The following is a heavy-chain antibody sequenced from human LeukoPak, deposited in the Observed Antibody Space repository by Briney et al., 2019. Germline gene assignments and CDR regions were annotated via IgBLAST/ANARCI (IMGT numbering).Heavy chain of an antibody. CDR2: ISGSGST. CDR1: GFTFSTYA. V-gene: IGHV3-23*01. CDR3: AKGPYYGSGSSYYYYGLDV. J-gene: IGHJ6*02. D-gene: IGHD3-10*01. Sequence: PGGSLRLSCAASGFTFSTYAMNWVRQAPGKGLEWVSGISGSGSTYYADSVKGRFAIFRDNSKNTLSLQVNSLRAEDTAVYYCAKGPYYGSGSSYYYYGLDVWGQGTTVTVSS.